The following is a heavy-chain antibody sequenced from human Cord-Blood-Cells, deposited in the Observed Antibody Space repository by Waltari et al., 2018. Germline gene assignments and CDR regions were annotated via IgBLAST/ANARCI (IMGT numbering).Heavy chain of an antibody. D-gene: IGHD3-3*01. CDR3: AKDFRDFWSGYLDY. Sequence: QVQLVESGGGVVQPGRSLRLSCAASGFTFRRCGMSRVRQAPGKGLGWVAVISYDGSNKFYADSVKGLFTISRDNSKNTLYLQMNSLSAEDTAVYYCAKDFRDFWSGYLDYWGQGTLVTVSS. CDR2: ISYDGSNK. J-gene: IGHJ4*02. V-gene: IGHV3-30*18. CDR1: GFTFRRCG.